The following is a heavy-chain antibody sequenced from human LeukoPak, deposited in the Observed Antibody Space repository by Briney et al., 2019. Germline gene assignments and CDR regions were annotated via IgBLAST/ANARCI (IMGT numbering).Heavy chain of an antibody. Sequence: GGSLRLSCAASGFTFSSCAMTWVRQAPGKGREWVSGISGSGGRRYYAHSVKGRFTISRDDSKITLYLQMNSLIAKDTSLYYCAKTTGRYDFDDWVHGTLVTVSS. J-gene: IGHJ4*01. D-gene: IGHD1-1*01. V-gene: IGHV3-23*01. CDR1: GFTFSSCA. CDR2: ISGSGGRR. CDR3: AKTTGRYDFDD.